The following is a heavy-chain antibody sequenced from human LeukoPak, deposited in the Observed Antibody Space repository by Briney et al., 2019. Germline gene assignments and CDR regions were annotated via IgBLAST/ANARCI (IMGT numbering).Heavy chain of an antibody. CDR2: IGGNNGNT. Sequence: ASVKVSCKASGYIFSNHGVIWVRQAPGQGLEWMGWIGGNNGNTKYAQKVQGRVTMTTDTSTSTAYMELRSLRSDDTAVYYCARGLAAAGTSYFDYWGQETLVTVSS. V-gene: IGHV1-18*01. D-gene: IGHD6-13*01. J-gene: IGHJ4*02. CDR1: GYIFSNHG. CDR3: ARGLAAAGTSYFDY.